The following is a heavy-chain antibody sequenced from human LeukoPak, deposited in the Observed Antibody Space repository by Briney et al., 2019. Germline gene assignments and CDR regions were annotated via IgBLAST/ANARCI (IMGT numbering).Heavy chain of an antibody. Sequence: SETLSLTCTVSGYSISSGYYWGWIRQPPGKGLEWIGSIYHSGSTYYNPSLKGRVTISVDTSKNQFSLKLSSVTAADTAVYYCASYDSSGYYYSHFQHWGQGTLVTVSS. V-gene: IGHV4-38-2*02. CDR3: ASYDSSGYYYSHFQH. D-gene: IGHD3-22*01. J-gene: IGHJ1*01. CDR1: GYSISSGYY. CDR2: IYHSGST.